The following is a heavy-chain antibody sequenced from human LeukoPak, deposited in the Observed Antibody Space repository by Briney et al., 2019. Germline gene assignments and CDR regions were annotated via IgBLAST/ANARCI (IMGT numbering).Heavy chain of an antibody. V-gene: IGHV1-24*01. CDR2: FDHEDGET. Sequence: GASVKVSCKVTGYILTEFSMHWLRPAPGKGLEWMGGFDHEDGETIYAQKFQGRVTMTEDKSTDTAYMELSSLRSEDTAVYYYAAAVVVTLGGMNDWGQGTTVTVSS. D-gene: IGHD2-21*02. J-gene: IGHJ6*02. CDR3: AAAVVVTLGGMND. CDR1: GYILTEFS.